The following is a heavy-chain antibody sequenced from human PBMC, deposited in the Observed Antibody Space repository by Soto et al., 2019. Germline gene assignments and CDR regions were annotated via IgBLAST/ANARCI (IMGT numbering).Heavy chain of an antibody. CDR2: ISYDGSNK. V-gene: IGHV3-30-3*01. CDR3: ARDSSGSSDFDY. CDR1: GFTFSSYA. J-gene: IGHJ4*02. Sequence: QVQLVESGGGVAQPGRSLRLSCAASGFTFSSYAMHWVRQAPGKGLEWVAVISYDGSNKYYADSVKGRFTISRDNSKNPLYLQMNSLRAEDTAVYYCARDSSGSSDFDYWGQGTLVTVSS. D-gene: IGHD1-26*01.